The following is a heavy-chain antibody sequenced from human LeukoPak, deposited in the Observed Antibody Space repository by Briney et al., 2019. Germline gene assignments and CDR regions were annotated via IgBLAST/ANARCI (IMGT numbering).Heavy chain of an antibody. J-gene: IGHJ4*02. Sequence: GGSLRLSCVASEFTFSSYWMSWVRQAPGRGLEWVANIKQDGREIYNVDSVKGRFTISRDNAKKSLYLQMNSLRAEDTAVYYCARSYSRFDYWGQGTLVTVSS. CDR1: EFTFSSYW. CDR2: IKQDGREI. D-gene: IGHD6-13*01. CDR3: ARSYSRFDY. V-gene: IGHV3-7*01.